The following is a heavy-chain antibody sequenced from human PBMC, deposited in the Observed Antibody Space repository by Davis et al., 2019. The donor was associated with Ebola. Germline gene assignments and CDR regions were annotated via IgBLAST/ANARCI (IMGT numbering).Heavy chain of an antibody. CDR2: INHSGST. D-gene: IGHD5-24*01. J-gene: IGHJ6*04. Sequence: MPSETLSLTCAVYGGSFSGYCWSWIRQPPGKGLEWIGEINHSGSTNYNPSLKSRVTISVDTSKNQFSLKVNAVTAVDTAVYYCARGPDGYYYYYYGMDVWGKGTTVTVSS. V-gene: IGHV4-34*01. CDR1: GGSFSGYC. CDR3: ARGPDGYYYYYYGMDV.